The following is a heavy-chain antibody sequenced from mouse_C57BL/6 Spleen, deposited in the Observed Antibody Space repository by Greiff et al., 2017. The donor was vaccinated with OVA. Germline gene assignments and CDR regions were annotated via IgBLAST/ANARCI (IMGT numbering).Heavy chain of an antibody. D-gene: IGHD2-4*01. Sequence: QVHVKQSGAELARPGASVKLSCKASGYTFTSYGISWVKQRTGQGLEWIGEIYPRSGNTYYNEKFKGKATLTADKSSSTAYMELRSLTSEDSAVYFCARSSDYDGYYYAMDYWGQGTSVTVSS. CDR3: ARSSDYDGYYYAMDY. J-gene: IGHJ4*01. V-gene: IGHV1-81*01. CDR2: IYPRSGNT. CDR1: GYTFTSYG.